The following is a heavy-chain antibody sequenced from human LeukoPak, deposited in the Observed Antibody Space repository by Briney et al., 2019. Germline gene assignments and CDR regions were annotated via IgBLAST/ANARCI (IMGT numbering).Heavy chain of an antibody. CDR2: ISAYNGNT. CDR1: GYTFTSYG. Sequence: ASVKVSCKASGYTFTSYGISWVRQAPGQGLEWMGWISAYNGNTNYAQKLQGRVTMTTDTSTSTAYMELRGLRSDDTAVYYCAGMIYCSSTSCQYNWFDPWGQGTLVTVSS. J-gene: IGHJ5*02. D-gene: IGHD2-2*01. V-gene: IGHV1-18*01. CDR3: AGMIYCSSTSCQYNWFDP.